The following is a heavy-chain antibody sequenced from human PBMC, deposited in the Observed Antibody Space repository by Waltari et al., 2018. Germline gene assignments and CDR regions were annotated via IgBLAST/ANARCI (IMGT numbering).Heavy chain of an antibody. D-gene: IGHD3-10*01. CDR2: INPNSGGT. Sequence: QVQLVQSGAEVKKPGASVKVSCKASGYTFTGYYRHWERPAPGQGLEWMGRINPNSGGTNYAQKFQGRVTMTRDTSISTAYMELSRLRSDDTAVYYCARVRGDRDYYYMDVWGKGTTVTVSS. V-gene: IGHV1-2*06. CDR3: ARVRGDRDYYYMDV. CDR1: GYTFTGYY. J-gene: IGHJ6*03.